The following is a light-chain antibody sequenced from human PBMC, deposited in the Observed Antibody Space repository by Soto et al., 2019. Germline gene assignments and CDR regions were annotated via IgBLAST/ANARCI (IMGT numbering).Light chain of an antibody. CDR2: GAS. V-gene: IGKV3-20*01. Sequence: EIVLTQSPGTLSLSPGERATLSCRASQSVISHYLAWYQQKPGQAPRLLIYGASSRATGIPDRFSGSGSGTDFTLTIGRLEPEDFAVYYCQQYGNSPPYTFGQGTKVEFK. CDR1: QSVISHY. J-gene: IGKJ2*01. CDR3: QQYGNSPPYT.